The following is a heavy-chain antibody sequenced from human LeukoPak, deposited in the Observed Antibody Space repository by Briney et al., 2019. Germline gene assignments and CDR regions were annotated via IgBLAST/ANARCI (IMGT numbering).Heavy chain of an antibody. V-gene: IGHV3-23*01. CDR1: GFTFSSYA. CDR2: ISGSGGST. D-gene: IGHD4-23*01. CDR3: AGNRDYYYYYYMDV. J-gene: IGHJ6*03. Sequence: PGGSLRLSCAASGFTFSSYAMSWVRQAPGKGLEWVSAISGSGGSTYYADSVKGRFTISRDNSKNTLYLQVNSLRAEDTAVYYCAGNRDYYYYYYMDVWGKGTTVTVSS.